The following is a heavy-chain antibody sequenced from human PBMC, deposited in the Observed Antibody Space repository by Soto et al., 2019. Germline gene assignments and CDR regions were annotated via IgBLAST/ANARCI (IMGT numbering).Heavy chain of an antibody. CDR2: ISSNGGGT. Sequence: VGSLRLSCSASGFTFSSYAMHWVRQAPGKGLEYVSAISSNGGGTFYADSVKGRFTISRDNSKNTLHLQMNSLRPEDTAVYYCVKDLKGIVVVSAAIPNWFDPWGQGTLVTVSS. CDR1: GFTFSSYA. D-gene: IGHD2-2*01. CDR3: VKDLKGIVVVSAAIPNWFDP. V-gene: IGHV3-64D*06. J-gene: IGHJ5*02.